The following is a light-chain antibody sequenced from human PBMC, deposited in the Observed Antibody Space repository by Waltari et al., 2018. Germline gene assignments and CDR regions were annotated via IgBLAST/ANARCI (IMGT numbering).Light chain of an antibody. J-gene: IGLJ3*02. Sequence: SYELTQPPSVSVSPGQTARITCTGDALPQHYVYWYQQKTGQAPGLVIYQDSERPSGMPGRCSGSTSGTTGTLTISGGQAEDEADYYCQSADSSDTYVLFGGGTKVTVL. CDR1: ALPQHY. CDR2: QDS. V-gene: IGLV3-25*03. CDR3: QSADSSDTYVL.